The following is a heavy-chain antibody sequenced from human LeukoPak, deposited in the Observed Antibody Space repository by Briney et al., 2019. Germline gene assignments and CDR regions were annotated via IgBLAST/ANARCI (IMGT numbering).Heavy chain of an antibody. V-gene: IGHV3-23*01. D-gene: IGHD3-22*01. CDR1: GFTFSSYA. Sequence: PGGSLRLSCAASGFTFSSYAMSWVRQAPGKGLEWDSAISGSGGSTYYADSVKGRFTISRDNSKNTLYLQMNSLRAEDTAVYYCAKNYYDSSGYPTPLGYWGQGTLVTVSS. CDR2: ISGSGGST. CDR3: AKNYYDSSGYPTPLGY. J-gene: IGHJ4*02.